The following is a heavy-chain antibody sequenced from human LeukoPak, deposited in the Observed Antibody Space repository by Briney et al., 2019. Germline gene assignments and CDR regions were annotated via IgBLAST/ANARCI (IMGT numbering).Heavy chain of an antibody. CDR2: ISYDGSDK. CDR1: GFTFSSYG. V-gene: IGHV3-30*18. CDR3: AKVDSSGYRPDAFDI. Sequence: QPGGSLRLSCAASGFTFSSYGMHWVRQAPGKGLEWVAVISYDGSDKYYADSVKGRFTISRDNSKNTLYLQMNSLRAEDTAVYYCAKVDSSGYRPDAFDIWGQGTLVTVSS. J-gene: IGHJ4*02. D-gene: IGHD3-22*01.